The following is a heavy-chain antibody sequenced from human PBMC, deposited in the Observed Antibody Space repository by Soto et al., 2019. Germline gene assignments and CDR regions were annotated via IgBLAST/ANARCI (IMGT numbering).Heavy chain of an antibody. D-gene: IGHD2-15*01. CDR3: ARRDSGGFYRFFES. J-gene: IGHJ4*02. CDR2: TGSGTGPG. V-gene: IGHV1-69*06. CDR1: GCSLSTNP. Sequence: SVKVSCKASGCSLSTNPISWVRQAPGQGLEWMGGTGSGTGPGNHAQKFQGRLTVTADKSTSTVYMELTNLSSEDTAVYYCARRDSGGFYRFFESWGQGTLISVS.